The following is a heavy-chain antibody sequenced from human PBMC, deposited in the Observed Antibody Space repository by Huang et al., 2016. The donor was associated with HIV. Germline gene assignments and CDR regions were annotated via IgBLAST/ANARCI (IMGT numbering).Heavy chain of an antibody. J-gene: IGHJ6*03. D-gene: IGHD6-25*01. CDR2: GGDNDQKV. V-gene: IGHV3-48*01. Sequence: HLVESGGGSVRPGESLKLSCVATGFDFSTHIFNWGRQGPGGCLEVISHGGDNDQKVSYANSVRGRFTISRDNARQSIYLQMRNLRPSDTAKYYCVRDTKYRSGFYNYYYMDVWGNGTAVTVSS. CDR3: VRDTKYRSGFYNYYYMDV. CDR1: GFDFSTHI.